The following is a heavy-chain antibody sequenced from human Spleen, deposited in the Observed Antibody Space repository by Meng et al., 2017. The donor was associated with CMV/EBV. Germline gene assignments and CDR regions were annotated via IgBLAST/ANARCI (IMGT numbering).Heavy chain of an antibody. D-gene: IGHD1-26*01. CDR1: GYSFPGYL. CDR3: ARDGRWELLGVNY. Sequence: QVQLVQSWGEEKKPGASEKVSGKASGYSFPGYLMHWVGQAPGKGLEWMGWINPNSGGTNYAQKFQGRVTMTRDTSISTAYMELSRLRSDDTAVYYCARDGRWELLGVNYWGQGTLVTVSS. CDR2: INPNSGGT. J-gene: IGHJ4*02. V-gene: IGHV1-2*02.